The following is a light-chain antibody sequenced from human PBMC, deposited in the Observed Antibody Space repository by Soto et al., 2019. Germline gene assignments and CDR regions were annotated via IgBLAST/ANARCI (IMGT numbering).Light chain of an antibody. V-gene: IGKV3-11*01. J-gene: IGKJ5*01. Sequence: IVWPKSTDTLSLSPGERATLSGRASQSFRGLLAWYQQKPGQAPRLLIYDAYNRATGIPPRFSGSGSGTDFTLTISSLEPEDSAVYYCQQRHMWPITFGQGTRLEIK. CDR2: DAY. CDR1: QSFRGL. CDR3: QQRHMWPIT.